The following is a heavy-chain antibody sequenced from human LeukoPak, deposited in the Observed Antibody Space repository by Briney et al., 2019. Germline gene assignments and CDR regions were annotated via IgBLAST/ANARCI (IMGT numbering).Heavy chain of an antibody. CDR2: IIPIFGTA. J-gene: IGHJ5*02. Sequence: GASVKVSCKASGGTFSSYAISWVRQAPGQGLEWMGGIIPIFGTANYAQKFQGRVTITADESTSTAYMELSSLRSEDTAVYYCAGGRDIVVVPAARIPTYNWFDPWGQGTLVTVSS. CDR1: GGTFSSYA. D-gene: IGHD2-2*01. CDR3: AGGRDIVVVPAARIPTYNWFDP. V-gene: IGHV1-69*01.